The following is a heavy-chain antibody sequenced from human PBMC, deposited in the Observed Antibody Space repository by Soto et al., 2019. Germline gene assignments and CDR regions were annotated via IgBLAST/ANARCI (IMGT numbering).Heavy chain of an antibody. CDR2: INPNSGGT. CDR1: GYTFTGYY. V-gene: IGHV1-2*04. CDR3: ARGTSPTAAGEHIDY. J-gene: IGHJ4*02. Sequence: QVQLVQSGAEVKKPGASVKVSCKASGYTFTGYYMHWGRQAPGQGLEWLGWINPNSGGTNYAQKLQGWVTMTRDTSISTAYMELSRLRSDDTAVYYCARGTSPTAAGEHIDYWGQGTLVTVSS. D-gene: IGHD6-13*01.